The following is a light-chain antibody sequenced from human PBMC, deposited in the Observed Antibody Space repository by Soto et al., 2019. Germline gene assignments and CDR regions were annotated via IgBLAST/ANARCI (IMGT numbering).Light chain of an antibody. J-gene: IGKJ1*01. CDR1: QSVAGN. CDR3: QQYKSWPTK. Sequence: IAITNSPSPLSESLGEPAAHYCRASQSVAGNLAWYQQKPGQPSRLLIYGVSTMATGVPARFSGSGSATEFTLTISSLQSEDFAVYFCQQYKSWPTKFGPGTKVDIK. CDR2: GVS. V-gene: IGKV3-15*01.